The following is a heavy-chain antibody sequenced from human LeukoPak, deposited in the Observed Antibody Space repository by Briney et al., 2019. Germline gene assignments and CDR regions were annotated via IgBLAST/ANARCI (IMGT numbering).Heavy chain of an antibody. CDR1: GFTFSSCS. D-gene: IGHD5-18*01. CDR3: ASADLLDTTMINY. J-gene: IGHJ4*02. V-gene: IGHV3-48*01. Sequence: GGSLRLSCAASGFTFSSCSMNRVRQAPGKVLEWVSYISSGSGTIYYADSVKGRFTISRDNAKNSLYLQMNSLRAEDTAVYYCASADLLDTTMINYWGQGTLVTVSS. CDR2: ISSGSGTI.